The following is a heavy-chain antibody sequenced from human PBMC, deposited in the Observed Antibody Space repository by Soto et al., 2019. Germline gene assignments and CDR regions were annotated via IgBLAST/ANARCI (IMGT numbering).Heavy chain of an antibody. J-gene: IGHJ4*02. D-gene: IGHD6-6*01. CDR1: GGTFSSYA. CDR3: ARDWAARPYYFDY. CDR2: IIPIFGTA. Sequence: VKVSCKASGGTFSSYAISWVRQAPGQGLEWMGGIIPIFGTANYAQKFQGRVTITADESTSTAYMELSSLRSEDTAVYYCARDWAARPYYFDYWGQGTLVTVAS. V-gene: IGHV1-69*13.